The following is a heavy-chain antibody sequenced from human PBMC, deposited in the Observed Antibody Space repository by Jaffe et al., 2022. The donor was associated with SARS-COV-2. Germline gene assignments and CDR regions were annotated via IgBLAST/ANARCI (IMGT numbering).Heavy chain of an antibody. D-gene: IGHD3-22*01. V-gene: IGHV3-30*18. CDR2: ISYDGSNK. CDR3: AKGRKHYYDSSGYLDY. J-gene: IGHJ4*02. CDR1: GFTFSSYG. Sequence: QVQLVESGGGVVQPGRSLRLSCAASGFTFSSYGMHWVRQAPGKGLEWVAVISYDGSNKYYADSVKGRFTISRDNSKNTLYLQMNSLRAEDTAVYYCAKGRKHYYDSSGYLDYWGQGTLVTVSS.